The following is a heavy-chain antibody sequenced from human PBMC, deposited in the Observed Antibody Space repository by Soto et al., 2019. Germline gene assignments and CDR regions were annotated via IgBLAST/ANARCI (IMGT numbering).Heavy chain of an antibody. V-gene: IGHV1-18*01. J-gene: IGHJ3*02. CDR1: GYTFNSYG. D-gene: IGHD3-10*01. CDR2: ISTSNGNT. CDR3: ASGWFGMSGDDAFDI. Sequence: QVQLVQSGVEVKKPGASVKVSCKASGYTFNSYGISWVRQAPGQGLEWVGWISTSNGNTDYAQKLQGRVTVTTDTSTSTAYMELRSLRSDDTAVYYCASGWFGMSGDDAFDIWGQGTMVTVSS.